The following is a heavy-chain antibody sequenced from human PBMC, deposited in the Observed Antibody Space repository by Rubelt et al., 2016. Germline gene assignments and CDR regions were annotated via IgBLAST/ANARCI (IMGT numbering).Heavy chain of an antibody. CDR3: ARAGRRVVVAATRGDDAFDI. D-gene: IGHD2-15*01. CDR2: INHSGST. CDR1: GGSFSGYY. J-gene: IGHJ3*02. V-gene: IGHV4-34*01. Sequence: QVQLQESGPGLVKPSETLSLTCAVYGGSFSGYYWSWIRQPPGKGLEWIGEINHSGSTNYNPSLKSRVTISVETSKNQFSLKLSSVTAADTAVYYCARAGRRVVVAATRGDDAFDIWGQGTMVTVSS.